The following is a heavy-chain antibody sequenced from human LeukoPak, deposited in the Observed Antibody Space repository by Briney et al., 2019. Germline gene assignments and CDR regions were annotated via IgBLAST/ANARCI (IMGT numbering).Heavy chain of an antibody. J-gene: IGHJ4*02. Sequence: GASVKVSCKASGYTFTSYDINWVRQATGQGLEWMGWMNPNSGNTGYAQKFQGRVTMITDTSTNTAYMELRSLKSDDTAVYYCARDSAHGTIPGDYWGQGTLATVSS. V-gene: IGHV1-8*01. CDR1: GYTFTSYD. CDR2: MNPNSGNT. D-gene: IGHD1-1*01. CDR3: ARDSAHGTIPGDY.